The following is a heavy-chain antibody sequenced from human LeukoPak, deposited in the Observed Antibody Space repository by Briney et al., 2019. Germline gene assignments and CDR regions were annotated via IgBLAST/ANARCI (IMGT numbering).Heavy chain of an antibody. D-gene: IGHD3-22*01. J-gene: IGHJ3*02. V-gene: IGHV4-61*02. CDR3: ARECYDSSLDAFDI. CDR2: IYTSGST. Sequence: SQTLSLTCTVSGGSISSGSYYWSWIRQPAGKGVEWIGRIYTSGSTNYNPSLRSRVTISVDTSKNQFSLKLSSVTAADTVVYYCARECYDSSLDAFDIWGQGTMVTVSS. CDR1: GGSISSGSYY.